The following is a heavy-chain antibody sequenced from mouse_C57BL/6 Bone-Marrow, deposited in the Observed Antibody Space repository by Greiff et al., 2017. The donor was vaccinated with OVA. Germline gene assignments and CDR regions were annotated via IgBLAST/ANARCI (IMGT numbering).Heavy chain of an antibody. D-gene: IGHD1-1*01. Sequence: EVQRVESGEGLVKPGGSLKLSYAASGFTFSSYAMSWVRQTPEKRLEWVAYISSGGDYIYYADTVKGRFTISRDNARNTLYLQMSSLKSEDTAMYYCTRGRIYYYGSTWYFDVWGTGTTVTVSS. J-gene: IGHJ1*03. V-gene: IGHV5-9-1*02. CDR2: ISSGGDYI. CDR3: TRGRIYYYGSTWYFDV. CDR1: GFTFSSYA.